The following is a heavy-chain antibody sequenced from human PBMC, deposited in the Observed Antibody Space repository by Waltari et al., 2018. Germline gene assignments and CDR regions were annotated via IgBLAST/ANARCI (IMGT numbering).Heavy chain of an antibody. V-gene: IGHV3-7*01. D-gene: IGHD2-2*01. CDR2: IKGDGSDK. CDR3: ARRLTLTAVGWGYGMDV. J-gene: IGHJ6*02. Sequence: EVRLVVSGVCWVKPGGSLRPARAASALTFSGPGMTGVGQAPGKGLEWVASIKGDGSDKAYVDSLRGRFTISRDNAGNSLYLQMSSLRAEDTAVYYCARRLTLTAVGWGYGMDVWGQGTTVTVSS. CDR1: ALTFSGPG.